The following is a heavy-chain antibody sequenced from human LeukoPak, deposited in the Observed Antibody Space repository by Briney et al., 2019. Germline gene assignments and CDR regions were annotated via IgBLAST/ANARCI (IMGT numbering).Heavy chain of an antibody. CDR1: GGTFSSYA. Sequence: ASVKVSGKASGGTFSSYAISWVRQAPGQGLGWMGGIIPIFGTANYAQKFQGRVTITADESTSTAYMELSSLRSEDTAVYYCARDGYSGYEGLSWFDPWGQGTLVTVSS. V-gene: IGHV1-69*13. J-gene: IGHJ5*02. CDR2: IIPIFGTA. D-gene: IGHD5-12*01. CDR3: ARDGYSGYEGLSWFDP.